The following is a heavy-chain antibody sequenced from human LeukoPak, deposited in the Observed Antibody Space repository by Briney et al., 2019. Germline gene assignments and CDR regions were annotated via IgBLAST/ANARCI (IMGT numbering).Heavy chain of an antibody. CDR3: ARAPSRYYSLYYFDY. V-gene: IGHV4-39*02. CDR2: AYYSVST. D-gene: IGHD3-22*01. J-gene: IGHJ4*02. CDR1: GGSISSSYYY. Sequence: PLETLSLTCTVSGGSISSSYYYWGWIRQPPGKGLEWIGSAYYSVSTYYSPSLKSRVTISVDTSKNHFSLKLSSVTAADTAVYYCARAPSRYYSLYYFDYWGQGTLVTVSS.